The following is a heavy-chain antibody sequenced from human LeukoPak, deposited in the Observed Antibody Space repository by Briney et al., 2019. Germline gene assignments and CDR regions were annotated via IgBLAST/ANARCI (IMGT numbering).Heavy chain of an antibody. J-gene: IGHJ3*02. CDR3: ARDGGVGGSYFEGAFDI. Sequence: GGSLRLSCAASGFTFSSYGMHWVRQAPGKGLEWVAVIWYDGSNKYYADSVKGRFTISRDNSKSTLYLQMTSLRAEDTAVYYCARDGGVGGSYFEGAFDIWGQGTMVTVSS. D-gene: IGHD1-26*01. CDR1: GFTFSSYG. CDR2: IWYDGSNK. V-gene: IGHV3-33*01.